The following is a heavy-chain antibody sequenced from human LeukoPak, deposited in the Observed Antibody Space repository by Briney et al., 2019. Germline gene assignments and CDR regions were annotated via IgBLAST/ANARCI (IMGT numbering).Heavy chain of an antibody. CDR2: INHSGST. V-gene: IGHV4-34*01. D-gene: IGHD3-22*01. CDR1: GGSFSGYY. Sequence: SETLSLTCAVYGGSFSGYYWGWIRQPPGKGLEWIGEINHSGSTNYNPSLKSRVTISVDTSKNQFSLKLSSVTAADTAVYYCARGRGYYYDSSGYLDYWGQGTLVTVSS. CDR3: ARGRGYYYDSSGYLDY. J-gene: IGHJ4*02.